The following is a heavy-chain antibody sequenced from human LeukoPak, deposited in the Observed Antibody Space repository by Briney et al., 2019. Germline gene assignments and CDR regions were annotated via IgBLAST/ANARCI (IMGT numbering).Heavy chain of an antibody. CDR3: ARGNRKIAVDI. CDR2: INTNTGNP. CDR1: GYTFTNYA. D-gene: IGHD6-19*01. Sequence: ASVKVSCKASGYTFTNYAMNWARQAPGQGLEWMGWINTNTGNPTYAQGFTGRFVFSLDTSVSTAYLQINSLKAEDTAVYYCARGNRKIAVDIWGQGTLVTVSS. J-gene: IGHJ4*02. V-gene: IGHV7-4-1*02.